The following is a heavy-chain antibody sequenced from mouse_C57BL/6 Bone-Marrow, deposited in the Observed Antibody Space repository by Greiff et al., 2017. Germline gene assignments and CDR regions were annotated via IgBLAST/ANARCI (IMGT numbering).Heavy chain of an antibody. D-gene: IGHD3-3*01. Sequence: QVQLQQPGAELVKPGASVKLSCKASGYTFTSYWMHWVKQRPGQGLEWIGMIHPNSGSTNYNEKFKSKATLTVDKSSSTAYMKLSGLTSEDSAVYYCAREGQGFAYWGQGTVVTVSA. CDR2: IHPNSGST. CDR1: GYTFTSYW. J-gene: IGHJ3*01. V-gene: IGHV1-64*01. CDR3: AREGQGFAY.